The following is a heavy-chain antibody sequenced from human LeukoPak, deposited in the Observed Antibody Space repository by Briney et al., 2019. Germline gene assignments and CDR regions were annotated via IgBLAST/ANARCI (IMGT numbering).Heavy chain of an antibody. CDR1: GYTFTGYY. CDR3: ARMRSKTREARRYYFDY. J-gene: IGHJ4*02. Sequence: ASVKVSCKASGYTFTGYYMHWVRQAPGQGLEWMGWINPNSGGTNYAQKFQGRVTMTRNTSISTAYMELSSLRSEDTAVYYCARMRSKTREARRYYFDYWGQGTLVTVSS. CDR2: INPNSGGT. V-gene: IGHV1-2*02. D-gene: IGHD1-14*01.